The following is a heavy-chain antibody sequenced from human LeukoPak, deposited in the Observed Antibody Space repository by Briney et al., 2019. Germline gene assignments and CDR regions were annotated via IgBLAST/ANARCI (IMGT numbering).Heavy chain of an antibody. CDR2: INNGGDTT. Sequence: GGSLRLSCAVSGFTLCIYIMTGVPGAPGEGLEGVLVINNGGDTTYYADSVKGRFTISRDNSKNTLYLQMNSLRAEDTAIYYCAKSDDSLSRLWGQGTLVTVSS. CDR3: AKSDDSLSRL. D-gene: IGHD3-3*01. CDR1: GFTLCIYI. J-gene: IGHJ4*02. V-gene: IGHV3-23*01.